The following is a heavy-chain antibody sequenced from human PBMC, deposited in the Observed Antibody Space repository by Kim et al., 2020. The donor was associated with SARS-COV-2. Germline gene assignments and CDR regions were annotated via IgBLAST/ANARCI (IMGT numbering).Heavy chain of an antibody. CDR2: IYYSGIT. CDR3: ARENFGSGKYALDI. D-gene: IGHD3-10*01. V-gene: IGHV4-30-4*01. Sequence: SETLSLTCTVSGGSISSGDDYWSWIRQPPGKGLEWIGYIYYSGITQYNPSQKRRVIISVDTSNNQFSLKLSSLTAADTAVYYCARENFGSGKYALDIWGRGTMVTVSS. CDR1: GGSISSGDDY. J-gene: IGHJ3*02.